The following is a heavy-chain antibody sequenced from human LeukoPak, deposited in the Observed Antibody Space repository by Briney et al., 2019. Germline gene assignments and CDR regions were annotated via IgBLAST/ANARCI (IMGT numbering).Heavy chain of an antibody. D-gene: IGHD3-3*01. CDR2: IYYSGST. V-gene: IGHV4-39*07. CDR1: GGSISSSSYY. Sequence: SSETLSLTCTVSGGSISSSSYYWGWIRQPPGKGLEWIGSIYYSGSTYYNPSLKSRVTISVDTSKNQFSLKLSSVAAADTAVYYCARAITIFGVDILAYYYYYMDVWGKGTTVTVSS. CDR3: ARAITIFGVDILAYYYYYMDV. J-gene: IGHJ6*03.